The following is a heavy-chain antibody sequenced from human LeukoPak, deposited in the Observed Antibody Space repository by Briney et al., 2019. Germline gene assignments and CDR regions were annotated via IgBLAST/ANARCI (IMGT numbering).Heavy chain of an antibody. CDR1: GGTFSSYA. CDR3: AKSYDSSGSTPEGILWFDP. V-gene: IGHV1-69*13. D-gene: IGHD3-22*01. J-gene: IGHJ5*02. Sequence: ASVKVSCKASGGTFSSYAISWVRQAPGQGLEWMGGIIPIFGTANYAQKFQGRVTITADESTSTAYMELSSLRSEDTAVYYCAKSYDSSGSTPEGILWFDPWGQGTLVTVSS. CDR2: IIPIFGTA.